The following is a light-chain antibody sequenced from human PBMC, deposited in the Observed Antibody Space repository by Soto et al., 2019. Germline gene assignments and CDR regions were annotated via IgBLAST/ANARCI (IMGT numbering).Light chain of an antibody. CDR3: QQLNSYPPFT. CDR1: QGISSY. CDR2: AAS. Sequence: DIQLTQSPSFLSASVGDRVTLSCRASQGISSYLAWYQQKQGKAPKLLIYAASTLKSGVPPRFSGSGSGTKFTPPISSLQPQDFATYYCQQLNSYPPFTFGPGTKVDIK. V-gene: IGKV1-9*01. J-gene: IGKJ3*01.